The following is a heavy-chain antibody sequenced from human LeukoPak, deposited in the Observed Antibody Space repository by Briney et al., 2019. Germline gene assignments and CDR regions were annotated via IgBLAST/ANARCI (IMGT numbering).Heavy chain of an antibody. J-gene: IGHJ4*02. D-gene: IGHD6-19*01. Sequence: GGSQRLSCAVSGFTFSSYAMTWVRQTPGKGLEWVSAISGSGGSKYYADSVQGRFTISRDNSKNTLYLQMDSLRAEDTALYYCAQDSTTLSVSGIYYWGQGTLVTVSS. CDR2: ISGSGGSK. V-gene: IGHV3-23*01. CDR1: GFTFSSYA. CDR3: AQDSTTLSVSGIYY.